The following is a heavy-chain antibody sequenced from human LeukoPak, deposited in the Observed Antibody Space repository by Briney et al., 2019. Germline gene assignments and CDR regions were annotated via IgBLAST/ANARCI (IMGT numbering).Heavy chain of an antibody. D-gene: IGHD1-26*01. CDR2: IYYSGST. Sequence: PSETLSLTCTVSGGSISSSSYYWGWSRQPPGKGLEWIGSIYYSGSTYYNPSLKSRVTISVDTSKNQFSLKLSSVTAADTAVYYCARHGHSGYFDYWGQGTLVTVSS. J-gene: IGHJ4*02. CDR1: GGSISSSSYY. CDR3: ARHGHSGYFDY. V-gene: IGHV4-39*01.